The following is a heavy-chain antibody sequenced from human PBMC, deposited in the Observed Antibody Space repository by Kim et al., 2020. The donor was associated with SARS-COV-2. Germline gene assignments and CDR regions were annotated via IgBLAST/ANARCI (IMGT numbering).Heavy chain of an antibody. D-gene: IGHD4-17*01. CDR2: ISSSGSNI. CDR3: ARGYGGNLTHY. V-gene: IGHV3-48*03. Sequence: GGSLRLSCAASGFTFSSYDMNWVRQAPGKGLEWVSYISSSGSNIYYADSVKGRFTISRDNSKNSLYLQMNSLRAEDTAVYYCARGYGGNLTHYWGQRTLV. J-gene: IGHJ4*02. CDR1: GFTFSSYD.